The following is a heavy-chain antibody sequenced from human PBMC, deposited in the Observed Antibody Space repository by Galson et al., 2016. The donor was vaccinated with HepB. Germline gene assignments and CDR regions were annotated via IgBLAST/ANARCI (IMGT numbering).Heavy chain of an antibody. D-gene: IGHD6-13*01. V-gene: IGHV3-15*07. CDR2: IQSKSAGGTI. J-gene: IGHJ4*01. CDR3: TTSGGTSGGSTWPPY. Sequence: SLRLSCAASSSIFSNAWMNWVRQAPGKGLEWVGRIQSKSAGGTIDYAAPVTGRFTISRDDSQNTLVLQMNSLQTEDTAVSYCTTSGGTSGGSTWPPYWGHGTLVTVSS. CDR1: SSIFSNAW.